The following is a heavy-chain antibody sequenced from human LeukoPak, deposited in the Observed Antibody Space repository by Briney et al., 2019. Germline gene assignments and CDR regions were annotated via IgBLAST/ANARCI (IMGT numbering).Heavy chain of an antibody. CDR2: IYYSGST. Sequence: PSETLSLTCTVSGRSISSYYCSWIRQPPGKVLEWIGYIYYSGSTNYNPSLKSRVTISVDTSKNQFSLKLSSVTAADTAVYYCAREAPYGDYYWGQGTLVTVSS. CDR1: GRSISSYY. V-gene: IGHV4-59*01. D-gene: IGHD4-17*01. J-gene: IGHJ4*02. CDR3: AREAPYGDYY.